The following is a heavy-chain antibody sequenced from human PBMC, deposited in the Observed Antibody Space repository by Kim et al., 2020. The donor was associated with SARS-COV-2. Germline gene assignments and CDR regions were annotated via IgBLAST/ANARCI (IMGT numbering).Heavy chain of an antibody. CDR3: ARVNGYCSGGSCYSYYYGMDV. J-gene: IGHJ6*02. CDR2: ISSSSSYI. D-gene: IGHD2-15*01. CDR1: GFTFSSYS. Sequence: GGSLRLSCAASGFTFSSYSMNWVRQAPGKGLEWVSSISSSSSYIYYADSVKGRFTISRDNAKNSLCLQMNSLRAEDTAVYYCARVNGYCSGGSCYSYYYGMDVWGQGTTVTVSS. V-gene: IGHV3-21*01.